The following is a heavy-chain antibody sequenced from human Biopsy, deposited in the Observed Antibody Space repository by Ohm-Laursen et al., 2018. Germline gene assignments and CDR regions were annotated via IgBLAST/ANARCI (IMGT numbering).Heavy chain of an antibody. CDR1: GGSFTGHY. J-gene: IGHJ4*02. CDR2: ISYTGYT. D-gene: IGHD4-23*01. V-gene: IGHV4-59*11. CDR3: ARGSNDFGGLYFHR. Sequence: SETLSLTCTVSGGSFTGHYWSWIRQPSGKGLEWIGHISYTGYTSYNASLKSRVTISVDTSRNHFSLRLSSLTAADTAVYYCARGSNDFGGLYFHRWGQGTLLTVSS.